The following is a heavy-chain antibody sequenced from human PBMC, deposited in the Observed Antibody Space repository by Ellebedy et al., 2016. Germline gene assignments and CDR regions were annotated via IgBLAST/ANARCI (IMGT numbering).Heavy chain of an antibody. CDR1: GFTFSSYA. Sequence: GESLKISXAASGFTFSSYAMHWVRQAPGKGLEWVAVISYDGSNKYYADSVKGRFTISRDNSKNTLYLQMNSLRAEDTAVYYCARDWNYGMDAWGQGTTVTVSS. CDR2: ISYDGSNK. CDR3: ARDWNYGMDA. D-gene: IGHD3-3*01. V-gene: IGHV3-30-3*01. J-gene: IGHJ6*02.